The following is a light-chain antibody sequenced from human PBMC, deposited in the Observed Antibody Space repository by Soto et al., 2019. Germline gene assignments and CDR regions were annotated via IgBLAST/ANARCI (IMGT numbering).Light chain of an antibody. CDR3: SSYAGSNNPYV. J-gene: IGLJ1*01. CDR2: EVT. V-gene: IGLV2-14*02. CDR1: SSDIGTYNF. Sequence: QSVLTQPASVSGSPGQSITISCTGTSSDIGTYNFVSWYQQRPGKAPKLLIFEVTKRPSGVSSRFSASKSGNTASLTVSGLQAEDEADYYCSSYAGSNNPYVFGTGTKLTVL.